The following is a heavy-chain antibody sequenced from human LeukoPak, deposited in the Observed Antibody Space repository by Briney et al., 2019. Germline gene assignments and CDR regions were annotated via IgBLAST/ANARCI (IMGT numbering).Heavy chain of an antibody. CDR2: FDPEDGGT. J-gene: IGHJ6*02. D-gene: IGHD3-22*01. CDR3: ATRPEEYYYDMYGMDV. CDR1: GYTLTELS. Sequence: ASVKVSCKVSGYTLTELSMHWVRQAPGKGLEWMGGFDPEDGGTIYAQKLQGRVTMTTDTSTSTAYMELRSLRSDDTAVYYCATRPEEYYYDMYGMDVWGQGTTVTVSS. V-gene: IGHV1-24*01.